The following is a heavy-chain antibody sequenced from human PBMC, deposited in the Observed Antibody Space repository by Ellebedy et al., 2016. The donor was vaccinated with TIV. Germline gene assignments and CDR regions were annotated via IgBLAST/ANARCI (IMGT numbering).Heavy chain of an antibody. CDR3: ARRGQSSGPYWAFDI. Sequence: AASVKVSCKASGYSFTGYYMHWVRQAPGQGLEWMGWINPNSGGTKYAQNFQGWVTMTRETSISTAYMDLSRLTSDDTAVYYCARRGQSSGPYWAFDIWGQGAMVTVSS. D-gene: IGHD6-19*01. V-gene: IGHV1-2*04. CDR2: INPNSGGT. CDR1: GYSFTGYY. J-gene: IGHJ3*02.